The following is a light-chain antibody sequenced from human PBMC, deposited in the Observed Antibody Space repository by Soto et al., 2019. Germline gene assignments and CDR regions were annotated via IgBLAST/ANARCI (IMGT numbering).Light chain of an antibody. CDR2: HAS. CDR3: QHYNSDPWT. J-gene: IGKJ1*01. Sequence: DIQMTQSPSTLSASIGDRVTITCRASQTINNWLAWYQQKPGKAPNLLVYHASNLETGVPSRFSGSAFGTEFTLTISSLQPEYFATYYCQHYNSDPWTFGQGTKVDIK. CDR1: QTINNW. V-gene: IGKV1-5*01.